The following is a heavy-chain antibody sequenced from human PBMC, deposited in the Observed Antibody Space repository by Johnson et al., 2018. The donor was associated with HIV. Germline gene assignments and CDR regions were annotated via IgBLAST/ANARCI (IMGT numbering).Heavy chain of an antibody. CDR3: AGDGRMDKAFDI. CDR1: GFTVSSNY. Sequence: VQLVESGGGLVQPGGSLRLSCAVSGFTVSSNYMSWVRQAPGKGLEWVSVIYSGGSTYYADPVEGRFTISRHNSKNTLYLQMNSLRAEDTAVYYCAGDGRMDKAFDIWGQGTMVTVSS. D-gene: IGHD1-26*01. J-gene: IGHJ3*02. CDR2: IYSGGST. V-gene: IGHV3-53*04.